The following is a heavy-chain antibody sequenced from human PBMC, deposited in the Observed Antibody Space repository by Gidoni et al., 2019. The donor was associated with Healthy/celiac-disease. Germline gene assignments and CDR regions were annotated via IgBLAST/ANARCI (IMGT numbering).Heavy chain of an antibody. J-gene: IGHJ4*02. V-gene: IGHV4-39*01. D-gene: IGHD5-18*01. Sequence: QLQLQESGPGLVKPSETLSLTCTVSGGSISSGNYYWGWIRQPPGKGLEWIGSLYYSGSTYYNPSLKSRVTISVDTSKNQFSLRLSSVTAADTAVYYSASPTGVDTALGEFDYWGQGTLVTVSS. CDR3: ASPTGVDTALGEFDY. CDR2: LYYSGST. CDR1: GGSISSGNYY.